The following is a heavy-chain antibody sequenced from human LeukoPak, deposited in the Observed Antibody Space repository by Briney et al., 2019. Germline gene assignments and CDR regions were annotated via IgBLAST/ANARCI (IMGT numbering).Heavy chain of an antibody. CDR3: ARDIVVIPAANGIDY. J-gene: IGHJ4*02. Sequence: GGSLRLSCAASGFTFSSYAMHWVRQAPGKGLEWVAVISYDGSNKYYADSVKGRFTISRDNSKNTLYLQMNSLRAEDTAVYYCARDIVVIPAANGIDYWGQGALVTVSS. D-gene: IGHD2-2*01. V-gene: IGHV3-30*04. CDR1: GFTFSSYA. CDR2: ISYDGSNK.